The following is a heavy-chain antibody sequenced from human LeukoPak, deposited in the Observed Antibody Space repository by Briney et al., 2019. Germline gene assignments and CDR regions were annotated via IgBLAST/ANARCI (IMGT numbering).Heavy chain of an antibody. V-gene: IGHV3-23*01. CDR2: ISGSGGST. J-gene: IGHJ4*02. CDR1: GFTFSSYA. D-gene: IGHD3-22*01. Sequence: GGSLRLSCAASGFTFSSYAMSWVRQAPGKGLEWASGISGSGGSTFYPDSVKSRFTISRDNSKNTLYMQMNSLRAEDTAVYYCAKDSPLSYYDSSGYYLFDYWGQGTLVTVSS. CDR3: AKDSPLSYYDSSGYYLFDY.